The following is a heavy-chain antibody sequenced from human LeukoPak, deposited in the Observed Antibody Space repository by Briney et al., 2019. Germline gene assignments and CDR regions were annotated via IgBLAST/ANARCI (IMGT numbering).Heavy chain of an antibody. Sequence: ASMKVSCKASGYTLIDYYIHWVRQAPGQGLEWMGWINPKSGDTKYAQKFQARVIMTRDTSISTVYLELTSLGSDDTALFYCARGGPSRGTGFYYFDYWGQGTLITVSS. V-gene: IGHV1-2*02. CDR1: GYTLIDYY. J-gene: IGHJ4*02. CDR3: ARGGPSRGTGFYYFDY. D-gene: IGHD6-19*01. CDR2: INPKSGDT.